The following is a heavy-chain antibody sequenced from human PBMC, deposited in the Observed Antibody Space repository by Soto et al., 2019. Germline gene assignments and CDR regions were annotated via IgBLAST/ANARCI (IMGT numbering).Heavy chain of an antibody. Sequence: QVQLVQSGAEVKKPGPSVKVSCKASGYSFTTFDLHWVRQAPGQRLEWMGWIDTASGKSKYSEIFQGRVTITGDTSATTPYMELSSRRFEDTAVYSCAMSRGLWSFDYWGQGTLITVSS. D-gene: IGHD6-19*01. CDR2: IDTASGKS. CDR1: GYSFTTFD. J-gene: IGHJ4*02. CDR3: AMSRGLWSFDY. V-gene: IGHV1-3*04.